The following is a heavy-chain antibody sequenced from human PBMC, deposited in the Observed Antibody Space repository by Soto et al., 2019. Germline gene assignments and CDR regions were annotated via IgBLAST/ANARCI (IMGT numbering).Heavy chain of an antibody. Sequence: EVQLVESGGGLVQPGRSLRLSCAASGFTFDDYAMHWVRQAPGKGLEWVSGISWNSGSIGYADSVKGRFTISRDNAKNSLYLQMNSLRAEDTALYYCAKGEGEYYYYGMDVWGQGTTVTVSS. CDR2: ISWNSGSI. CDR3: AKGEGEYYYYGMDV. J-gene: IGHJ6*02. D-gene: IGHD1-26*01. CDR1: GFTFDDYA. V-gene: IGHV3-9*01.